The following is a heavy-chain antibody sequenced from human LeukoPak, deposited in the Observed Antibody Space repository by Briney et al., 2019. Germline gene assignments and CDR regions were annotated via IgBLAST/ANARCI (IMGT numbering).Heavy chain of an antibody. CDR1: GFVFSDYG. D-gene: IGHD5-12*01. CDR2: VRYDGSSE. V-gene: IGHV3-30*02. J-gene: IGHJ4*02. Sequence: PGGSLTHSCAASGFVFSDYGMHWVRQAPGKGLEWVAFVRYDGSSEYYADSMKGRFTISRDNSKNTLYLQMNNLRAEDTAVHSCARESGGGYHWEGPRYWGLRILVTVSS. CDR3: ARESGGGYHWEGPRY.